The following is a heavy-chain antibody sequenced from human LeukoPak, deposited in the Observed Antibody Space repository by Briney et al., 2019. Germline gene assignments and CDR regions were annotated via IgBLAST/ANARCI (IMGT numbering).Heavy chain of an antibody. CDR1: GESLNYCY. CDR2: IFDGKTI. CDR3: ASGAWAARLNS. V-gene: IGHV4-34*12. D-gene: IGHD4-23*01. Sequence: PSDTLSLTCAVYGESLNYCYWSWIRQSPGKGLEWIGDIFDGKTINYNPSLKSRVTISAATSSQQFSLNLKSVTAADTAVYFCASGAWAARLNSWAQGALVIVSS. J-gene: IGHJ4*02.